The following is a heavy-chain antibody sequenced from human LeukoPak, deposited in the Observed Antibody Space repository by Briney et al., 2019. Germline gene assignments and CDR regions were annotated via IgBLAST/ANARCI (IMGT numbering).Heavy chain of an antibody. D-gene: IGHD6-13*01. J-gene: IGHJ3*02. V-gene: IGHV1-69*06. Sequence: SVKVSCKASGGTFSSYAISWVRQAPGQGLEWMGGIIPIFGTANYAQKFQGRVTITADKSTSTAYMELSSLRSEDTAVYCCATEQQLPGGAFDIWGQGTMVTVSS. CDR3: ATEQQLPGGAFDI. CDR1: GGTFSSYA. CDR2: IIPIFGTA.